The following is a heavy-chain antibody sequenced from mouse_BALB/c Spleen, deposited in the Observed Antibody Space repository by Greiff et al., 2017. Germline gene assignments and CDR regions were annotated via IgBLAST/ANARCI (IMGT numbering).Heavy chain of an antibody. D-gene: IGHD1-1*02. CDR2: ISNGGGST. CDR3: ARRGGRDAMDY. Sequence: EVMLVESGGGLVQPGGSLKLSCAASGFTFSSYTMSWVRQTPEKRLEWVAYISNGGGSTYYPDTVKGRFTISRDNAKNTLYLQMSSLKSEDTAMYYCARRGGRDAMDYWGQGTSVTVSS. J-gene: IGHJ4*01. V-gene: IGHV5-12-2*01. CDR1: GFTFSSYT.